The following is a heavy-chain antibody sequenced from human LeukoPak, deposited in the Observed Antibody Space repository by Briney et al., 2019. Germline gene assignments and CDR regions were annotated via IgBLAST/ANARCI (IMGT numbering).Heavy chain of an antibody. Sequence: GGSLRLSCAASEFPVRTNYMSWVRQAPGKGLEWVSFIYLDGSTDYADSVKGRFTISRDNSKNMVYLQMNSLRAEDTAVYYCAGSGTYYGRDQKIDYWGQGTLVTVSS. V-gene: IGHV3-53*01. D-gene: IGHD3-10*01. CDR2: IYLDGST. CDR3: AGSGTYYGRDQKIDY. J-gene: IGHJ4*02. CDR1: EFPVRTNY.